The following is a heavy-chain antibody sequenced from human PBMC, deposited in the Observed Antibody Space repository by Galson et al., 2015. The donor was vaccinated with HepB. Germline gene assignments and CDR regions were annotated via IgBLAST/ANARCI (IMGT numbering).Heavy chain of an antibody. D-gene: IGHD2-15*01. CDR3: ARGRVDCSGGSCYSH. CDR2: IYYSGST. J-gene: IGHJ4*02. V-gene: IGHV4-59*01. Sequence: EPLSLTCTVSGGSISSYYWSWIRQPPGKGLEWIGYIYYSGSTNYNPSLKSRVTISVDTSKNQFSLKLSSVTAADTAVYYCARGRVDCSGGSCYSHWGQGTLVTVSS. CDR1: GGSISSYY.